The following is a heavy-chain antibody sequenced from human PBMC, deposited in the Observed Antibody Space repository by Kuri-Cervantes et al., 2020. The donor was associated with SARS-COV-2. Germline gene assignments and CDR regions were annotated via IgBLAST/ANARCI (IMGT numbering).Heavy chain of an antibody. D-gene: IGHD6-19*01. V-gene: IGHV1-2*02. CDR3: ARDTAVAGTVYGMDV. CDR2: INPNSGGT. J-gene: IGHJ6*02. Sequence: SVKVSCKASGVTFSSYAISWVRQAPGQGLEWMGWINPNSGGTNYAQKFQGRVTMTRDTSISTAYMELSRLRSDDTAVYYCARDTAVAGTVYGMDVWGQGTTVTVSS. CDR1: GVTFSSYA.